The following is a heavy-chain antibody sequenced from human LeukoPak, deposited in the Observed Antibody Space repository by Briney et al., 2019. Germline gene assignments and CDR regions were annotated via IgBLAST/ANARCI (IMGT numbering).Heavy chain of an antibody. D-gene: IGHD5-18*01. V-gene: IGHV4-59*08. CDR1: GGSISSYY. CDR2: IYYSGST. J-gene: IGHJ4*02. Sequence: SETLSLTCTVSGGSISSYYWSWLRQPPGKGLEWIGYIYYSGSTNYNPSLKSRVTISVDTSKTQFSLKLSSVTAADTAVYYCARHMGLGYSYGYPYFDYWGQGTLVTVSS. CDR3: ARHMGLGYSYGYPYFDY.